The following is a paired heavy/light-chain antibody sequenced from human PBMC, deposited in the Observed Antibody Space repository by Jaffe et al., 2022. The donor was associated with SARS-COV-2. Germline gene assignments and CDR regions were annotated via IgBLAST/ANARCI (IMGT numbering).Light chain of an antibody. CDR2: GAD. Sequence: EIVMTQSPATLSVSPGERATLSCRASQSVGSNLAWYQQKPGRAPRLVIYGADTRATGIPARFSGSGSGTQFSLTISSLQSEDFAVYYCHQYSNWPRTFGQGTKVEIE. V-gene: IGKV3-15*01. CDR1: QSVGSN. CDR3: HQYSNWPRT. J-gene: IGKJ1*01.
Heavy chain of an antibody. Sequence: QVQLQESGPGLVKPSETLSLTCTVSGGSVNSGNYYWAWIRQPPGKGLEWIVSFYYSGSAYSNPSLKSRVSTSVDTSKNLFSLNLSAVTAADTAVYYCARVTTVTPAPYYFDYWGQGALVTVSS. CDR1: GGSVNSGNYY. D-gene: IGHD4-17*01. J-gene: IGHJ4*02. CDR3: ARVTTVTPAPYYFDY. CDR2: FYYSGSA. V-gene: IGHV4-39*02.